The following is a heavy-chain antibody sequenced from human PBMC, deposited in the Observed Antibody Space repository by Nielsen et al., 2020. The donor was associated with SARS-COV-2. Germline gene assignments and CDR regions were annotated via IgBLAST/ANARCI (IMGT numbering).Heavy chain of an antibody. CDR1: GFTFSMYA. CDR2: ISNGGGDT. J-gene: IGHJ4*02. CDR3: ATQWRLLGGTMLSAY. Sequence: GESLKISCAASGFTFSMYAMTWVRQAPGKGLEWVSSISNGGGDTYYADFVEGRFTISRDNSKDMLYLQMNSLGIDDTAVYYCATQWRLLGGTMLSAYWGQGTLVTVSS. D-gene: IGHD3-10*02. V-gene: IGHV3-23*01.